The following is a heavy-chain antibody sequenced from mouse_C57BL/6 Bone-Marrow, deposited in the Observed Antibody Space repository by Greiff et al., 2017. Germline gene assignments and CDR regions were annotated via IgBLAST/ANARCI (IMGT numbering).Heavy chain of an antibody. D-gene: IGHD2-12*01. V-gene: IGHV1-80*01. J-gene: IGHJ3*01. CDR2: IYPGDGDT. CDR3: EGGGYSPWFAY. Sequence: VKLQESGAELVKPGASVKISCKASGYAFSSYWMNWVKQSPGKGLEWIGQIYPGDGDTNYNGKFKGKATLTADKSSSTAYMQLSSLTSEDSADYCGEGGGYSPWFAYWGQGTLVTVSA. CDR1: GYAFSSYW.